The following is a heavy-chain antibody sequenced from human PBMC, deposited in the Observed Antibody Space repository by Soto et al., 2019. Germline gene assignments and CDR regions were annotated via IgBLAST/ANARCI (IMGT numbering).Heavy chain of an antibody. Sequence: QVQLQQWGAGLLKPSETLSLTCAVYGGSFSGYYWTWIRQPPGKGLEWIGEINHSGSTNYNPSLKSRVTILVDTSKNQFSLKLSSVTAADTAVYYCVRGRWGDYWGKGALVTVSS. J-gene: IGHJ4*02. CDR3: VRGRWGDY. CDR1: GGSFSGYY. CDR2: INHSGST. D-gene: IGHD3-16*01. V-gene: IGHV4-34*02.